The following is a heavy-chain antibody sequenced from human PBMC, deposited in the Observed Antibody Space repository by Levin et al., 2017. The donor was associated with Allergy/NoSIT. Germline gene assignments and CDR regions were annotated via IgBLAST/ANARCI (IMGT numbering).Heavy chain of an antibody. CDR1: GGSISSYY. CDR2: IYYSGST. D-gene: IGHD7-27*01. CDR3: ARVHHLTVDY. Sequence: PSETLSLTCTVSGGSISSYYWSWIRQPPGKGLEWIGYIYYSGSTNYNPSLKSRVTISVDTSKNQFSLKLSSVTAADTAVYYCARVHHLTVDYWGQGTLVTVSS. J-gene: IGHJ4*02. V-gene: IGHV4-59*01.